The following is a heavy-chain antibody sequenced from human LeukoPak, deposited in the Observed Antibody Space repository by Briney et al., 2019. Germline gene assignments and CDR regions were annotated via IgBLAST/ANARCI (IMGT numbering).Heavy chain of an antibody. J-gene: IGHJ4*02. D-gene: IGHD6-13*01. CDR3: TRVSSRPSYYFDY. Sequence: PGGSLRLSCTASGFTFGDYAMSWVRQAPGKGLEWVGFIRSKAYGGTTEYAASVKGRFTISRDDSKSIAYLQMNSLKTEDTAVYYCTRVSSRPSYYFDYWGQGTLVTVSS. V-gene: IGHV3-49*04. CDR1: GFTFGDYA. CDR2: IRSKAYGGTT.